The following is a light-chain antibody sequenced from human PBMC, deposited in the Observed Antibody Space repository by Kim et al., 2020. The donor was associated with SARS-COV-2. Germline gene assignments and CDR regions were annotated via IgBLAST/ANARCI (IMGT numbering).Light chain of an antibody. J-gene: IGKJ2*01. CDR3: QHYTTWPRT. V-gene: IGKV3-15*01. CDR1: ESVGTN. CDR2: DAS. Sequence: SVAPGERATLSCRARESVGTNLVWYQQRPGQAPSLLIFDASIRVPGVPARFSGSGSETDFTLTISSLQTEDLGIYFCQHYTTWPRTFGQGTKLEI.